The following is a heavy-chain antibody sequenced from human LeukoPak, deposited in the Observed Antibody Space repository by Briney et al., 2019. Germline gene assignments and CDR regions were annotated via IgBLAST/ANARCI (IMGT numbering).Heavy chain of an antibody. V-gene: IGHV3-30-3*01. CDR1: GFTFSNYA. D-gene: IGHD3-10*01. CDR3: ARDLRGSYISDY. J-gene: IGHJ4*02. Sequence: PGRSLRLSCAASGFTFSNYAMHWARQAPGKGLEWVAFISHDRSNSCHADSVRGRFTISRDNSKNTLYLQMNSLTDEDTAVYYCARDLRGSYISDYWGQGTLVTVSS. CDR2: ISHDRSNS.